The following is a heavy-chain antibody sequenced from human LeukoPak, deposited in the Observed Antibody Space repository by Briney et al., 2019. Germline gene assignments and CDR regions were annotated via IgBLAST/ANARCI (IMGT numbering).Heavy chain of an antibody. Sequence: KPGGSLRLSCAASGVTFSKYGMKWVRQAAGTGLEYVSGISRSGDITHYADSVKGRFTISRDNAKNTLYLQMNSLRAEDTAVYYCATESYGSGIYYFDHWGQGALVTVSS. CDR1: GVTFSKYG. CDR3: ATESYGSGIYYFDH. D-gene: IGHD3-10*01. CDR2: ISRSGDIT. V-gene: IGHV3-21*01. J-gene: IGHJ4*02.